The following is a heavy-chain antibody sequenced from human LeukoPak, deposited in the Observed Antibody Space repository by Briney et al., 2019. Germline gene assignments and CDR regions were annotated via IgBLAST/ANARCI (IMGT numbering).Heavy chain of an antibody. D-gene: IGHD3-22*01. CDR2: IYYSGST. J-gene: IGHJ6*03. V-gene: IGHV4-59*01. CDR3: ARETYYYDSSGIYYYYYYMDV. Sequence: SETLSLTCTVSGGSISSYYWSWIRQPPGKGLEWIGYIYYSGSTNYNPSLKSRVTISVDTSKNQFSLKLSSVTAADTAVYCCARETYYYDSSGIYYYYYYMDVWGKGTTVTVSS. CDR1: GGSISSYY.